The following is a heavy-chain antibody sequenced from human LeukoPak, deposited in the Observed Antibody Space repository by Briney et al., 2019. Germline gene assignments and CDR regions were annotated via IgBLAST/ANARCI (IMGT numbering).Heavy chain of an antibody. CDR3: ARDGGDGYNYPYYFDY. Sequence: GGSLRLSCAASGFTFSSYSMNWVRQAPGKGLEWVSYISSSSGTIYYADSVKGRFTISRDNAKNSLYLQMNSLRDEDTAVYYCARDGGDGYNYPYYFDYWGQGILVTVSS. J-gene: IGHJ4*02. CDR1: GFTFSSYS. V-gene: IGHV3-48*02. D-gene: IGHD5-24*01. CDR2: ISSSSGTI.